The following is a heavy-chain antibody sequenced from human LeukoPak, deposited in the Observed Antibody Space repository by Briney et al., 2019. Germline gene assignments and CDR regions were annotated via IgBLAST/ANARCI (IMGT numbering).Heavy chain of an antibody. CDR2: IYTSGST. V-gene: IGHV4-4*07. J-gene: IGHJ4*02. CDR1: GGSISSYY. D-gene: IGHD3-9*01. CDR3: ARGYYDILTGYAYYFDY. Sequence: PSETLSLTCTVSGGSISSYYWSWIRQPAGKGLEWIGRIYTSGSTNYNPSLKSRVTMSVDTSKNQFSLKLGSVTAADTAVYYCARGYYDILTGYAYYFDYWGQGTLVTVSS.